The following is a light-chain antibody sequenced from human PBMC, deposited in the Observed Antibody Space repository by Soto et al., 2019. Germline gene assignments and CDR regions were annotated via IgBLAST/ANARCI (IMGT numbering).Light chain of an antibody. CDR1: TRDVGGYEY. J-gene: IGLJ3*02. CDR2: EVN. V-gene: IGLV2-8*01. CDR3: SSFAGANIWV. Sequence: QSALTQPPSASGSPGQSVTISCTGSTRDVGGYEYVSWYQQHPGKAPKLMIFEVNKRPSGVPNRFSGSKSGNTASLTVSGLQSEDEASYYCSSFAGANIWVFGGGTKLTVL.